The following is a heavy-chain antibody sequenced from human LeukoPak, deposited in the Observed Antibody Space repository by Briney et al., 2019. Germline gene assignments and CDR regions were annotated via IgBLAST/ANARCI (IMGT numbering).Heavy chain of an antibody. CDR2: ISGSGGST. V-gene: IGHV3-23*01. J-gene: IGHJ4*02. D-gene: IGHD3-16*01. CDR1: GFTFSSYT. Sequence: GGSLRLSCAASGFTFSSYTMNWVRQAPGKGLEWVSGISGSGGSTYYADSVKGRFTISRDNSENILYLQMNSLRVEDSAVYYCARDFLWGSPDYWGQGTLVTVSS. CDR3: ARDFLWGSPDY.